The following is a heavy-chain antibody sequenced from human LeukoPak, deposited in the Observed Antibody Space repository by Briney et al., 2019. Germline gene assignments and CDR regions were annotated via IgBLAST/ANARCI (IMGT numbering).Heavy chain of an antibody. Sequence: ASVKVSCKASGYTFTSYDINWVRQATGQGLEWMGWMNPNSGNTGYAQKFQGRVTMTRNTSISTAYMELSSLRSEDTAVYYCARGREYDFWSGYRDPEFDYWGQGTLATVSS. CDR2: MNPNSGNT. J-gene: IGHJ4*02. D-gene: IGHD3-3*01. CDR1: GYTFTSYD. CDR3: ARGREYDFWSGYRDPEFDY. V-gene: IGHV1-8*01.